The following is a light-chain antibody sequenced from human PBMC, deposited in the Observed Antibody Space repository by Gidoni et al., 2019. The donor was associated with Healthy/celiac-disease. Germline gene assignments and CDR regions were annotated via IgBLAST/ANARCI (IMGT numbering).Light chain of an antibody. CDR2: DDS. V-gene: IGLV3-21*02. CDR1: IIGSKS. CDR3: QVWDISSDHQKV. J-gene: IGLJ3*02. Sequence: SYLLTQPPSVSVAPGPTARITCGGNIIGSKSVHWYQQKPGQAPVLVVYDDSDRPSGIPERFSGFNSGNTATLTISRVEAGDEADYYCQVWDISSDHQKVFGGGTKLTVL.